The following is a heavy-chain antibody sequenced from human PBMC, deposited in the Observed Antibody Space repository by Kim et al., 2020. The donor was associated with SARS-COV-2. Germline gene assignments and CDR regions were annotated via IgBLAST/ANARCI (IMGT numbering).Heavy chain of an antibody. CDR3: ARDIAPGFDY. Sequence: NTNYAQKLQGRVTMTTDTATSTAYMELRSLRSDDTAVYYCARDIAPGFDYWGQGTLVTVSS. CDR2: NT. D-gene: IGHD6-13*01. V-gene: IGHV1-18*01. J-gene: IGHJ4*02.